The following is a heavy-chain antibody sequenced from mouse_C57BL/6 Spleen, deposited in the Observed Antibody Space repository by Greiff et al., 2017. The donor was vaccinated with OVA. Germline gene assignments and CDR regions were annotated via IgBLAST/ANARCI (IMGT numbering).Heavy chain of an antibody. CDR1: GYTFTSYT. V-gene: IGHV1-4*01. Sequence: VKLQESGAELARPGASVKMSCKASGYTFTSYTMHWVKQRPGQGLEWIGYINPSSGYTKYNQKFKDKATLTADKSSSTAYMQLSSLTSEDSAVYYCAGGESFDYWGQGTTLTVSS. CDR3: AGGESFDY. J-gene: IGHJ2*01. CDR2: INPSSGYT.